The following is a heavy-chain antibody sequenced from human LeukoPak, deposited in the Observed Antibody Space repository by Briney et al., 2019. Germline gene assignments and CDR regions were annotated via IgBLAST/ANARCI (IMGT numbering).Heavy chain of an antibody. V-gene: IGHV4-34*01. Sequence: SETLSLTCAVYGGSFSGYYWSWIRQPPGKGLEWIGEINHSGSTNYNPSLKSRVTISVDTSKNQFSLKLSSVTAADTAVYYCARGRHRQDYGDLKIDYWGQGTLVTVSS. CDR2: INHSGST. J-gene: IGHJ4*02. D-gene: IGHD4-17*01. CDR3: ARGRHRQDYGDLKIDY. CDR1: GGSFSGYY.